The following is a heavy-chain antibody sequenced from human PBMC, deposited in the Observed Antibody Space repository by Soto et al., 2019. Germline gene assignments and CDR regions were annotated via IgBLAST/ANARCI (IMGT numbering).Heavy chain of an antibody. D-gene: IGHD3-16*01. Sequence: QVQLVESGGGLVEPGGSLRLSCAASGFSVGDNYMTWIRQAPGKGLEWLSYSSSSGGYTNYADSVKGRFTISRDNAKNSLYLQMDSLRAEDTAVYFCARCSGRRHVFTFDYGLDVWGQGTRVTVSS. CDR3: ARCSGRRHVFTFDYGLDV. CDR1: GFSVGDNY. CDR2: SSSSGGYT. V-gene: IGHV3-11*06. J-gene: IGHJ6*02.